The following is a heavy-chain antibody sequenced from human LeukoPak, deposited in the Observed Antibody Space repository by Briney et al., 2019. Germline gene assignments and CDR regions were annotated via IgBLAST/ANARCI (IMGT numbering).Heavy chain of an antibody. J-gene: IGHJ6*02. Sequence: GGSLRLSCAASGFTFSSYAMHWVRQAPGKGLEWVAVISYDGSNKYYADSVKGRFTISRDNSKNTLYLQMNSLRAEDTAVYYCARSLTRKMTTVIHYGVDVWGQGTTVTVSS. D-gene: IGHD4-11*01. CDR1: GFTFSSYA. V-gene: IGHV3-30-3*01. CDR2: ISYDGSNK. CDR3: ARSLTRKMTTVIHYGVDV.